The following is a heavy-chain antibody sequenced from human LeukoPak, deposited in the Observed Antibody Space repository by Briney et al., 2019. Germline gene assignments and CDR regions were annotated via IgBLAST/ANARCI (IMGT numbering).Heavy chain of an antibody. D-gene: IGHD3-22*01. Sequence: GTSLRLSCAASGFTFSSYAMSWVRQAPGKGLEWVSAISGSGGSTYYADSVKGRFTISRDNSKNTLYLQMNSLRAEDTAVYYCAREWVTMIVVVITTDWFDPWGQGTLVTVSS. CDR1: GFTFSSYA. J-gene: IGHJ5*02. CDR3: AREWVTMIVVVITTDWFDP. CDR2: ISGSGGST. V-gene: IGHV3-23*01.